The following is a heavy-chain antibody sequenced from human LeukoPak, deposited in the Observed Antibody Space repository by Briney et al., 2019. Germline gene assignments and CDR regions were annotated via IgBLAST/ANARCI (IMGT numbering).Heavy chain of an antibody. V-gene: IGHV4-39*07. CDR2: IYYSGST. CDR1: GGSISSSSYY. CDR3: ARYSGESIAAAGPSPPT. D-gene: IGHD6-13*01. J-gene: IGHJ5*02. Sequence: SETLSLTCTVSGGSISSSSYYWGWIRQPPGKGLEWIGSIYYSGSTYYNPSLKSRVTISVDTSKNQFSLRLSSVTAADTAVYYCARYSGESIAAAGPSPPTWGQGTLVTVSS.